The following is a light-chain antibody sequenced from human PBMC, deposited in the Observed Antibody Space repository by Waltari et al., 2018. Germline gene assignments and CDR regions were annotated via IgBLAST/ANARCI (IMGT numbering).Light chain of an antibody. CDR1: QTIRNTY. CDR2: GAS. CDR3: QHYGTPPGT. J-gene: IGKJ1*01. V-gene: IGKV3-20*01. Sequence: EIVFTPSPSPPSLSPGESTNLPCRASQTIRNTYLVWFQQKRGQAPRLLIYGASTRATGIPDRFSGSGSGTDFTLTISRLEPEDFAMYYCQHYGTPPGTFGQGTNVEIK.